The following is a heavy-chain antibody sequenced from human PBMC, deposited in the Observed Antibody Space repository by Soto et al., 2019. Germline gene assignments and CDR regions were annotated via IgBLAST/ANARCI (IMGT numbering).Heavy chain of an antibody. CDR2: ISSSSSYI. D-gene: IGHD6-6*01. V-gene: IGHV3-21*01. CDR3: ARDLYSSSSSYFDY. Sequence: EVQLVESGGGLVKPGGSLRLSCAASGFTFSSYSMNWVRQAPGKGLEWVSSISSSSSYIYYADSVKGRFTISRDNANNSLYLQMNSLRAEDTAVYYCARDLYSSSSSYFDYWGQRAPVPVSS. J-gene: IGHJ4*02. CDR1: GFTFSSYS.